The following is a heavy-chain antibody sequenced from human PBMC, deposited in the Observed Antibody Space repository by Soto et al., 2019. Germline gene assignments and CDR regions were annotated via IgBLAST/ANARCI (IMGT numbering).Heavy chain of an antibody. CDR1: GYTFTSYY. J-gene: IGHJ6*02. D-gene: IGHD2-15*01. V-gene: IGHV1-46*01. Sequence: ASVKVSCKASGYTFTSYYMHWVRQAPGQRLEWMGRINASNGNTNYSQKFQGRVTITRDTSTSTAYMELSSLRAEDTALYYCAKATVCSGGSCYYGMDVWGQGTTVTSP. CDR3: AKATVCSGGSCYYGMDV. CDR2: INASNGNT.